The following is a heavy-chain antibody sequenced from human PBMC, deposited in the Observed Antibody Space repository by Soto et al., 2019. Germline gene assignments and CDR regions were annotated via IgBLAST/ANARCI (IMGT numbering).Heavy chain of an antibody. J-gene: IGHJ4*02. D-gene: IGHD3-22*01. V-gene: IGHV3-30*03. Sequence: QVQLVESGGGVVQPGRSLRLSCAASGFTFSSYGMHWVRQAPGKGLEWVAVISYDGSNKYYADSVKGRFTISRDNSKNPLYLQLNSLRAEDTDVYYCTRSRLVSSGYGDYWGQGTLVTVSS. CDR3: TRSRLVSSGYGDY. CDR2: ISYDGSNK. CDR1: GFTFSSYG.